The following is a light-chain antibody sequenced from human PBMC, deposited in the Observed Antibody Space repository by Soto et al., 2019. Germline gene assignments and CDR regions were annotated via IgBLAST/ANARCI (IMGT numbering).Light chain of an antibody. CDR1: QSVLYSDGRNTY. CDR3: MQGTHWPYT. CDR2: EVS. V-gene: IGKV2-30*01. Sequence: DVVMTQSPLSLPVTLGQPASISCRSSQSVLYSDGRNTYLNWFQQRPGQSPRRLIYEVSKRDSGVPARFSVSGSGTDFTLKISRVEAGDVGVYYCMQGTHWPYTFGQGTKLEIK. J-gene: IGKJ2*01.